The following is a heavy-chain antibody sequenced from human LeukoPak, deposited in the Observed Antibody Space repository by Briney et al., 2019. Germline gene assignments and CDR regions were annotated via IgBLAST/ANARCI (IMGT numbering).Heavy chain of an antibody. CDR1: GYIYTSYW. V-gene: IGHV5-51*01. J-gene: IGHJ5*02. CDR3: ARLGSRLGYNWGDL. D-gene: IGHD5-24*01. Sequence: GESLKISCNSSGYIYTSYWIGWVRQMPGKGLERMGIIYPGDSDTRYSPSFQGQVTISADKSISTAYLQWSSLKASDTAMYYCARLGSRLGYNWGDLWGQGTLVSVSS. CDR2: IYPGDSDT.